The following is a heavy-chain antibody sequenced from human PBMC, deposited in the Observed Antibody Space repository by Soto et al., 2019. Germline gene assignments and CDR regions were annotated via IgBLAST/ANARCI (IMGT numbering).Heavy chain of an antibody. CDR2: INPNGGST. D-gene: IGHD6-6*01. V-gene: IGHV1-46*03. CDR1: GYIFTNFY. J-gene: IGHJ4*02. Sequence: QVQLVQPGAAVKKPGASVKFSCKASGYIFTNFYIHWVRQAPGQGLEWIGIINPNGGSTNYAQNVQGRVTMTRDTSTSTVYMDLSSLRSEDTAVYSCTRGLASGDYWGQGTLITVSS. CDR3: TRGLASGDY.